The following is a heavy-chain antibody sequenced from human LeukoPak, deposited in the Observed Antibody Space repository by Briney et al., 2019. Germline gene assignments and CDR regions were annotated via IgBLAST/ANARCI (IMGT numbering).Heavy chain of an antibody. V-gene: IGHV4-34*01. J-gene: IGHJ6*02. D-gene: IGHD1-26*01. CDR2: INHSGST. CDR1: GGSLSGYY. Sequence: PSETLSLTCAVYGGSLSGYYWSWIRQPPGKGLEWIGEINHSGSTNYNPSLKSRVTISVDTSKNQFSLKLSSVTAADTAVYYCARGLRTVSGATTYYYYGMDVWGQGTTVTVSS. CDR3: ARGLRTVSGATTYYYYGMDV.